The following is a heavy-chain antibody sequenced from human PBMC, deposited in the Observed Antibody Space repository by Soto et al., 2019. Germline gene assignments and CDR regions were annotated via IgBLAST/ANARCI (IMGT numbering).Heavy chain of an antibody. Sequence: GASVKVSCKASGYTFTSYDINWVPQATGQGLEWMGWMNPNSGNTGYAQKFQGRVTMTRNTSISTAYMELSSLRSEDTAVYYCARLRGYSYGYPAFDIWGQGTMVTVSS. V-gene: IGHV1-8*01. CDR2: MNPNSGNT. D-gene: IGHD5-18*01. CDR3: ARLRGYSYGYPAFDI. CDR1: GYTFTSYD. J-gene: IGHJ3*02.